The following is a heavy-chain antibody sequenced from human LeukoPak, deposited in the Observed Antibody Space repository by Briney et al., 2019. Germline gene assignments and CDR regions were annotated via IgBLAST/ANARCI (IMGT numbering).Heavy chain of an antibody. D-gene: IGHD3-22*01. Sequence: GGSLRLSCAASGFTFSSYSMNWVRQAPGKGLEWVSSMTSSRYIYYADSVKGRFTISRDDANNLVFLQMHSLRAEDTAIYYCTRDQFFDYDNDDAFDVWGQGTKVIVSS. CDR3: TRDQFFDYDNDDAFDV. V-gene: IGHV3-21*04. J-gene: IGHJ3*01. CDR1: GFTFSSYS. CDR2: MTSSRYI.